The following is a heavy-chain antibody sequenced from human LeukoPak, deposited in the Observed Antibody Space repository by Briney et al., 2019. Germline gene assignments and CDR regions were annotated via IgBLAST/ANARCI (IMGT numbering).Heavy chain of an antibody. Sequence: SETLSLTCTVSGGSISSSSYYWGWIRQPPGKGLEWIGSIYYSGSTYYNPSLKSRVTISVDTSKNQFSLKLSSVTAADTAVYYCARDGSNWDSYGPNFDYWGQGTLVTVSS. D-gene: IGHD5-18*01. CDR2: IYYSGST. J-gene: IGHJ4*02. CDR1: GGSISSSSYY. CDR3: ARDGSNWDSYGPNFDY. V-gene: IGHV4-39*07.